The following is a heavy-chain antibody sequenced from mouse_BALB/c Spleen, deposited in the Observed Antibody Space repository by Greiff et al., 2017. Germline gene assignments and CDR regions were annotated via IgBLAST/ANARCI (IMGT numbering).Heavy chain of an antibody. CDR2: IYPGNGDT. J-gene: IGHJ4*01. CDR3: ASDGTDYGSSSYAMDY. CDR1: GYTFTSYN. V-gene: IGHV1-12*01. Sequence: QVQLQQPGAELVKPGASVKMSCKASGYTFTSYNMHWVKQTPGQGLEWIGAIYPGNGDTSYNQKFKGKATLTADKSSSTAYMQLSSLTSEDSAVYYCASDGTDYGSSSYAMDYWGQGTSVTVSS. D-gene: IGHD1-1*01.